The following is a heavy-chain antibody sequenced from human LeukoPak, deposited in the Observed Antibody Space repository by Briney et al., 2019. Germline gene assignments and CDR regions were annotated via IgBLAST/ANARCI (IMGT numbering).Heavy chain of an antibody. D-gene: IGHD6-13*01. CDR2: IYYSGST. J-gene: IGHJ3*02. V-gene: IGHV4-61*05. CDR3: ASVAYSSSWTFPPGAFDI. CDR1: DGSISSSGYY. Sequence: SETLSLTCTVSDGSISSSGYYWGWIRQPPGKGLEWIGYIYYSGSTNYNPSLKSRVTISVDTSKNQFSLKLSSATAADTAVYYCASVAYSSSWTFPPGAFDIWGQGTMVTVSS.